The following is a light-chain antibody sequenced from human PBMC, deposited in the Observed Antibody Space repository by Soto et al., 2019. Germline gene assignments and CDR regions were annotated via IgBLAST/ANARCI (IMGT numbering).Light chain of an antibody. Sequence: IVMTQSPATLSVSPGERATLSCRASQSVSSDLAWYQQKPGQAPRLLIYGASNRATGIPDRFSGSGSGTDFTLTISRLEPEDFAVYYCQQYGSSGTFGQGTRLEIK. V-gene: IGKV3-20*01. CDR2: GAS. CDR3: QQYGSSGT. J-gene: IGKJ5*01. CDR1: QSVSSD.